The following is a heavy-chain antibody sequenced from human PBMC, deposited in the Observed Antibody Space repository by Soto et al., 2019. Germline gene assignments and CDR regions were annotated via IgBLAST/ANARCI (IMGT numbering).Heavy chain of an antibody. CDR3: ARDKDREQLGGNYYYALAV. J-gene: IGHJ6*02. V-gene: IGHV1-69*12. D-gene: IGHD1-1*01. CDR2: IIPIFRTP. Sequence: QVQLVQSGAEVLKPGSSVKVSCKASGDTFDTFAISWVRQAPRQGLEWMGGIIPIFRTPDYAQKFQGRVTITADVSTSTAYMELTSPRSEDTAVYYCARDKDREQLGGNYYYALAVWGQGTTVTVSS. CDR1: GDTFDTFA.